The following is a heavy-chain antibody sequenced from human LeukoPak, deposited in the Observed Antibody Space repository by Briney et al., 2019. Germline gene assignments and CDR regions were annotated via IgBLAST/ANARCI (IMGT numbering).Heavy chain of an antibody. J-gene: IGHJ4*02. D-gene: IGHD3-10*01. Sequence: PSETLSLTCAVYGGSFSGYYWSWLRQPPGKGLEWIGEINHSGSTNYNPSLKSRVTISVDTSKNQFSLKLSSVTAADTAVYYCARELGLKYYGSGSYHYRGQGTLVTVSS. CDR3: ARELGLKYYGSGSYHY. CDR1: GGSFSGYY. V-gene: IGHV4-34*01. CDR2: INHSGST.